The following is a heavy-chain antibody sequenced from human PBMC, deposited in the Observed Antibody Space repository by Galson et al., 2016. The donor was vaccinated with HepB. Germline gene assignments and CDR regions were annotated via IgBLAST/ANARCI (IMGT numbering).Heavy chain of an antibody. J-gene: IGHJ4*02. CDR3: AKERLVRRIFDH. Sequence: LRLSCAASGFKLSHYAMHWVRQGPDKGLEWVAGISWDGTNIAYADSVQGRFTISRDNSNNTLYLQMNGLRAEDTAVYYCAKERLVRRIFDHWGREPCSPSP. D-gene: IGHD1-1*01. CDR1: GFKLSHYA. CDR2: ISWDGTNI. V-gene: IGHV3-9*01.